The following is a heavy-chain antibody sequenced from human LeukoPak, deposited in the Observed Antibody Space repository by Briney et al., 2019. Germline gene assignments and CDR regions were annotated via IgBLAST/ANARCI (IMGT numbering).Heavy chain of an antibody. CDR2: ISSSSSTI. V-gene: IGHV3-48*01. J-gene: IGHJ1*01. CDR3: AKDVRATIAAAGTIYFQH. D-gene: IGHD6-13*01. Sequence: PGGSLRLSCAASGFTFSSYSMNWVRQAPGKGLEWVSYISSSSSTIYYADSVKGRFTISRDNSKNTLYLQMNSLRAEDTAVYYCAKDVRATIAAAGTIYFQHWGQGTLVTVSS. CDR1: GFTFSSYS.